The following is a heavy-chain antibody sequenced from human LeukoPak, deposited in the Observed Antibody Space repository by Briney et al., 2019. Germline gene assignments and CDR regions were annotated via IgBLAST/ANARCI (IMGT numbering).Heavy chain of an antibody. J-gene: IGHJ4*02. V-gene: IGHV5-51*01. CDR3: ARSGNGWAFDY. CDR1: GYTFTSNW. CDR2: IYPGDSDT. D-gene: IGHD6-19*01. Sequence: GESLKISCKGSGYTFTSNWIAWVRRMPGKGLEWMGIIYPGDSDTRYSPSFQGQVTISADKSISTAYLQWINLKASDTAMYYCARSGNGWAFDYWGQGTLVTVSS.